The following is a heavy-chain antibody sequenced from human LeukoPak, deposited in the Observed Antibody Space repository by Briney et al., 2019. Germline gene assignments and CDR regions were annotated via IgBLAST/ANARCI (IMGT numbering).Heavy chain of an antibody. V-gene: IGHV4-30-2*06. J-gene: IGHJ4*02. Sequence: SQTLSLTCTVSGGSIGSGAYYWTWIRQSPGKGLEWIGYIYHSGHTYYSPSLKSRVTISVDRSKNQFSLKLTSVTAADTAMYYCARDNRGLISEYYFDYWGQGTLVTVSS. D-gene: IGHD2/OR15-2a*01. CDR3: ARDNRGLISEYYFDY. CDR1: GGSIGSGAYY. CDR2: IYHSGHT.